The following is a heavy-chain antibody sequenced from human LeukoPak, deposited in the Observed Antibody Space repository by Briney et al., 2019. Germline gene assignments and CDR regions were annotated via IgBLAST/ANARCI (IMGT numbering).Heavy chain of an antibody. CDR2: INPNSGGT. CDR3: ASRVSGELLGY. J-gene: IGHJ4*02. V-gene: IGHV1-2*02. D-gene: IGHD1-26*01. Sequence: WASVKVSCKASGYTFTSYDINWVRQAPGQGLEWMGWINPNSGGTNYAQRFQGRVTMTRDTSISTAYMELSRLRSDDTAVYYCASRVSGELLGYWGQGTLVTVSS. CDR1: GYTFTSYD.